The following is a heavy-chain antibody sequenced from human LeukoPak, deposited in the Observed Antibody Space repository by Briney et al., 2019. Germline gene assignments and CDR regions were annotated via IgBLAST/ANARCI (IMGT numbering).Heavy chain of an antibody. CDR1: GFTFSSYA. J-gene: IGHJ4*02. D-gene: IGHD2-2*01. CDR3: AKGVYCSSASCYLVSAFRS. CDR2: ISGSGDST. Sequence: GGSLRLSCAASGFTFSSYAMSWVRQAPGKGLEWVSVISGSGDSTYYADSVKGRFTISRDNSKNTLYLQMDSLRAEDTAVYYCAKGVYCSSASCYLVSAFRSWGQGTLVTVSS. V-gene: IGHV3-23*01.